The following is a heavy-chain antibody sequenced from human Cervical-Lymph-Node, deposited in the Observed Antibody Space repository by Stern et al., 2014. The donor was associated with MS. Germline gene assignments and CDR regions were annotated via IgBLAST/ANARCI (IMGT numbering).Heavy chain of an antibody. D-gene: IGHD5-12*01. V-gene: IGHV3-43D*03. Sequence: EVQLVESGGGVVQPGGSQRLSCAASGFTFGDFAMHWVRQAPGKGLEWVSLITWDGETTSYAGSVKGRFTISRDNSKNSLYLQMNSLRAEDSALYYCAKDSGRYDYGIDFWGQGTLVSVSS. CDR2: ITWDGETT. CDR3: AKDSGRYDYGIDF. CDR1: GFTFGDFA. J-gene: IGHJ4*02.